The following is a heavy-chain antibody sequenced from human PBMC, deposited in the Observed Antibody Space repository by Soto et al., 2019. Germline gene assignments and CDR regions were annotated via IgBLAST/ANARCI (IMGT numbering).Heavy chain of an antibody. CDR1: GGSISSYY. CDR2: IYYSGST. D-gene: IGHD3-10*01. V-gene: IGHV4-59*01. CDR3: ARDRGYYASASYSSWFDP. J-gene: IGHJ5*02. Sequence: PSETLSLTCTVSGGSISSYYWSWIRQPPGKGLEWIGYIYYSGSTNYNPSLKSRVTISVDTSKNQFSLKLSSVTAADTAVYYGARDRGYYASASYSSWFDPWGHGTLVTVSS.